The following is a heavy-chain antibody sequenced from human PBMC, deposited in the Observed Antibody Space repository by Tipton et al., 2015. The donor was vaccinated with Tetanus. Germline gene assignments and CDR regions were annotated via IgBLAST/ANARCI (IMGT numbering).Heavy chain of an antibody. Sequence: SLRLSCAASGFTFSSYAMSWVRQAPGKGLEWVSAISGSGGSTYYADSVKGRFTISRDNSKNTLYLQMNSLRAEDTAVYYCAKDRTIFEAFDYWGQGTLVTVSS. CDR3: AKDRTIFEAFDY. CDR2: ISGSGGST. D-gene: IGHD3-3*01. V-gene: IGHV3-23*01. J-gene: IGHJ4*02. CDR1: GFTFSSYA.